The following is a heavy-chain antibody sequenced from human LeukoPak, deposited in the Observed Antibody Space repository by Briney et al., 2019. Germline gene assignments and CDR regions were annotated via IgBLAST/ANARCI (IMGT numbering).Heavy chain of an antibody. CDR2: ISYSGST. CDR1: GGSISGFY. CDR3: ARDLVSSHWFDP. D-gene: IGHD2-8*01. J-gene: IGHJ5*02. Sequence: SETLSLTCTVSGGSISGFYWSWIRQSPGKGLEWIGFISYSGSTNYNPSLKSRVTISVDMSKNQFSLKLSSVTAADTAVYYCARDLVSSHWFDPWGQGTLSPSPQ. V-gene: IGHV4-59*01.